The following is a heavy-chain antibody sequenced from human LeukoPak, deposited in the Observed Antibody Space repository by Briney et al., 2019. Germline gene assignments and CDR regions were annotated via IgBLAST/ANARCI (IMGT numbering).Heavy chain of an antibody. J-gene: IGHJ4*02. V-gene: IGHV4-59*01. D-gene: IGHD2-21*02. Sequence: PSETLSLACTVSGGSISSYYWSWIRQPPGKGLEWIGYIYYSGSTNYNPSLKSRVTISVDTSKNQFSLKLSSVTAADTAVYYCARGRIVVVTAMMYYFDYWGQGTLVTVSS. CDR3: ARGRIVVVTAMMYYFDY. CDR1: GGSISSYY. CDR2: IYYSGST.